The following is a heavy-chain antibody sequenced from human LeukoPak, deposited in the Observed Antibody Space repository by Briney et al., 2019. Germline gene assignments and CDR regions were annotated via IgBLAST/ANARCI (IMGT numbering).Heavy chain of an antibody. J-gene: IGHJ6*02. D-gene: IGHD3-3*01. V-gene: IGHV4-34*01. CDR2: INHSGST. CDR3: ARAPSITIFGAVIRTYYGMDV. CDR1: GGSFSGYY. Sequence: NPSETLSLTCAVYGGSFSGYYWSWIRQPPGKGLEWIGEINHSGSTNYNPSLKSRVTISVDTSKNQFSLKLSSVTAADTAVYYCARAPSITIFGAVIRTYYGMDVWGQGTTVTVSS.